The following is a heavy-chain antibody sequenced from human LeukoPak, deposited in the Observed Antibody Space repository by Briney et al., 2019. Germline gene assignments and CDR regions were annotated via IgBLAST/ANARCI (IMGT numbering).Heavy chain of an antibody. CDR2: INPNSGGT. CDR3: ARPLPPTTYYYDDSSGSGDAFDL. D-gene: IGHD3-22*01. CDR1: GYTFTGYY. Sequence: ASVKVSCKASGYTFTGYYMHWVRQAPGQGLEWMGRINPNSGGTNYAQKYQGRVTMTRDTSITTAYMELSRLRSDDTAVYYCARPLPPTTYYYDDSSGSGDAFDLWGQGTMVTVSS. V-gene: IGHV1-2*06. J-gene: IGHJ3*01.